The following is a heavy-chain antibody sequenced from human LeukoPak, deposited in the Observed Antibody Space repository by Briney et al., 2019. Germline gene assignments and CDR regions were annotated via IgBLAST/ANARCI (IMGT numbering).Heavy chain of an antibody. D-gene: IGHD6-19*01. Sequence: GGSLRLSCAASGFTFSSYSMNWVRQAPGKGLEWVSSISSSSSYIYYADSVKGRFTIPRDNAKNSLYLQMNSLRAEDTAVYYCARDKEVAGIFDYWGQGTLVTVSS. J-gene: IGHJ4*02. V-gene: IGHV3-21*01. CDR1: GFTFSSYS. CDR2: ISSSSSYI. CDR3: ARDKEVAGIFDY.